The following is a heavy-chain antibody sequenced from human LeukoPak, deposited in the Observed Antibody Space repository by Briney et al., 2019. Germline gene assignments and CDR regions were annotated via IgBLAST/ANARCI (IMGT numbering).Heavy chain of an antibody. Sequence: GGSLRLSCAASGFTFSSYGMHWVRQAPGKGLEWVAVISYDGSNKYYADSVKGRYTISRDNSKNTLYLQMNSLRAEDTAVYYCAKDKGGYFDYWGQGTLVTVSS. V-gene: IGHV3-30*18. J-gene: IGHJ4*02. CDR2: ISYDGSNK. CDR3: AKDKGGYFDY. CDR1: GFTFSSYG. D-gene: IGHD2-15*01.